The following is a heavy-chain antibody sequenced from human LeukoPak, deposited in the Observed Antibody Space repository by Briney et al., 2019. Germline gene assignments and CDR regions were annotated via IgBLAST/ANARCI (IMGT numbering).Heavy chain of an antibody. D-gene: IGHD5-12*01. Sequence: PSETLSLTCTVSRGSISGSIRSFYWSWLRQPPGKGLEWIGYISSSGSTNDNPSLRSRVTISVDASKNQFFLNLSSVSAADTAVYYCARIPLGYSGAYYFDYWGQGTLVTVSP. CDR3: ARIPLGYSGAYYFDY. CDR2: ISSSGST. CDR1: RGSISGSIRSFY. J-gene: IGHJ4*02. V-gene: IGHV4-4*09.